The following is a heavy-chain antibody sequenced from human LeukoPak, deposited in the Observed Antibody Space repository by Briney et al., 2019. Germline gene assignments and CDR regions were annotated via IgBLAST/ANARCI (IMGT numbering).Heavy chain of an antibody. J-gene: IGHJ4*02. Sequence: PGGSLRLSCAASGFTVSTNYMSWVRQAPGKGLEWVSVIYSGGSTYYADSVKGRFTISRDNSKNTLYLQMNSLRAEDTAVYYCAKWIWGDYVGDTSHFDYWGQGTLVTVSS. CDR3: AKWIWGDYVGDTSHFDY. V-gene: IGHV3-53*01. CDR2: IYSGGST. CDR1: GFTVSTNY. D-gene: IGHD4-17*01.